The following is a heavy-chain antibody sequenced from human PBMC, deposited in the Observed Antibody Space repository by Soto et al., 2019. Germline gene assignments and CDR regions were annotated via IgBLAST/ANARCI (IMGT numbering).Heavy chain of an antibody. Sequence: QVQLVESGGGVVQPGRSLRLSCAASGFTFSSYAMHWVRQAPGKGLEWVAVISYDGSNKYYADSVKGRFTISRDNSKNTLYLQMNSLRAEDTAVYYCGRDRVAGPHVQYYFDYWGQGTLVTVSS. D-gene: IGHD1-1*01. CDR3: GRDRVAGPHVQYYFDY. V-gene: IGHV3-30-3*01. CDR1: GFTFSSYA. J-gene: IGHJ4*02. CDR2: ISYDGSNK.